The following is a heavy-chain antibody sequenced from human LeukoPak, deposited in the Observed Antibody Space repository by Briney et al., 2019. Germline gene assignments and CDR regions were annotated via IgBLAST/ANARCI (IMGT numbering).Heavy chain of an antibody. V-gene: IGHV4-59*08. J-gene: IGHJ4*02. CDR3: ARRYSNYFFDY. D-gene: IGHD4-11*01. Sequence: SETLSLTCTVSGGSISSYYWSWLRQPPGKGLEWIGNIYHSGSTYYNPSLKSRVTISVDTSKHQFSLKLSSVTAADTAVYYCARRYSNYFFDYWGQGTLVTVSS. CDR2: IYHSGST. CDR1: GGSISSYY.